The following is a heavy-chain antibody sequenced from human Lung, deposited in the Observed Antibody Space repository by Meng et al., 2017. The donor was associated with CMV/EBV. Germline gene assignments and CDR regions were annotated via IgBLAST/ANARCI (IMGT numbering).Heavy chain of an antibody. V-gene: IGHV3-30*04. Sequence: SXKISXAASGFTFSSYAMHWVRQAPGKGLEWVAVISYDGSNKYYADSVKGRFTISRDNSKNTLYLQMNSLRAEDTAVYYCARDRGGIVGATKGYYGMDVWGQGTTVTVSS. CDR1: GFTFSSYA. D-gene: IGHD1-26*01. CDR2: ISYDGSNK. J-gene: IGHJ6*02. CDR3: ARDRGGIVGATKGYYGMDV.